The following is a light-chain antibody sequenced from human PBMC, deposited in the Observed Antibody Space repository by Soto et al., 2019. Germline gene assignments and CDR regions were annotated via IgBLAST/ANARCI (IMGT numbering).Light chain of an antibody. CDR1: QSISSY. CDR2: AAS. V-gene: IGKV1-39*01. Sequence: DIQMTQSPSSLSASVGDRVTITCRASQSISSYLNWYQQKPGTAPKLLIYAASSLQSGVPSRFSGSGSGTDVTLTMSSLQPEDFATYYCQQSYCNQLPFGPGTKVDSK. J-gene: IGKJ3*01. CDR3: QQSYCNQLP.